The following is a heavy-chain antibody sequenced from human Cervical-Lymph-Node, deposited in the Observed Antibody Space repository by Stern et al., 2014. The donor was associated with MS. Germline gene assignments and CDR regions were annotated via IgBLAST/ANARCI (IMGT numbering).Heavy chain of an antibody. CDR3: ASSLDADYIGYFDS. D-gene: IGHD4-11*01. CDR1: GDSFSTYA. Sequence: EVQLVQSGAEVKKPGESLRISCRISGDSFSTYAIAWVRQMPGKGLEWIGMFYPSDPDIRYSPSFQGQVSISADQSISTAYLQWISLKASDSAIYYCASSLDADYIGYFDSWGQGTLVTVSS. J-gene: IGHJ4*02. V-gene: IGHV5-51*03. CDR2: FYPSDPDI.